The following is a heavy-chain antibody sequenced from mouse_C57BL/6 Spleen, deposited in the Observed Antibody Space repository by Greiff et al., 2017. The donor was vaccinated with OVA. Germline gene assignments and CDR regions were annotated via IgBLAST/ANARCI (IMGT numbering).Heavy chain of an antibody. Sequence: VQLQQSGAELVKPGASVKMSCKASGYTFTSYWITWVKQRPGQGLEWIGDIYPGSGSTNYNEKFKSKATLTVDTSSSTAYMQLSSLTSEDSAVYDCARGNYYGSSWGAMDYWGQGTSVTVSS. D-gene: IGHD1-1*01. CDR3: ARGNYYGSSWGAMDY. J-gene: IGHJ4*01. CDR2: IYPGSGST. CDR1: GYTFTSYW. V-gene: IGHV1-55*01.